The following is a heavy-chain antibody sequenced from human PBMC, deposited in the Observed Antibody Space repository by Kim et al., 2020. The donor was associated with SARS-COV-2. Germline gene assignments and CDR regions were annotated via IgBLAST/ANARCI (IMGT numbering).Heavy chain of an antibody. Sequence: GGSLRLSCVASGFSFSTYAMAWVRQAPGKGQEWVSGISSSGAVTYYADSMKGRFTVSRDNSENTLYLQMSSLRVEDTAIYYCAKGGTTRAPTGWFDPWGQGPLVTVSS. J-gene: IGHJ5*02. CDR3: AKGGTTRAPTGWFDP. V-gene: IGHV3-23*01. D-gene: IGHD2-2*01. CDR1: GFSFSTYA. CDR2: ISSSGAVT.